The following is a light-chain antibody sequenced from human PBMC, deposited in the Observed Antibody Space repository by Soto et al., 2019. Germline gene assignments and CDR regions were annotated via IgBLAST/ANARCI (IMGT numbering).Light chain of an antibody. CDR3: QQYGSSYT. J-gene: IGKJ2*01. Sequence: EIVLTQSPGTLSLSPGERATLSCRASQSVDSSYLAWYQQKPGQAPRLLIYGASSRATGIPDRFSGSWSGTDFTLTSSRLEPEVFAVYYCQQYGSSYTFGQGTKLEIK. CDR2: GAS. V-gene: IGKV3-20*01. CDR1: QSVDSSY.